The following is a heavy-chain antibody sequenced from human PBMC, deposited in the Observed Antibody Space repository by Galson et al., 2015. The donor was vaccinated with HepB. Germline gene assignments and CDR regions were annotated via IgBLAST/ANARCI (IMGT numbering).Heavy chain of an antibody. J-gene: IGHJ6*03. CDR1: GYTFTSYT. D-gene: IGHD3-3*01. V-gene: IGHV1-3*01. CDR3: AREHYEGYYNYYYMDV. Sequence: SVKVSCKASGYTFTSYTLHWVRQAPGQNFEWMGLINAGDGDTKYSQKLQDRVTLTRDTSARTAYMELSSLRSEDAAVYFCAREHYEGYYNYYYMDVWGKGTTVIVSS. CDR2: INAGDGDT.